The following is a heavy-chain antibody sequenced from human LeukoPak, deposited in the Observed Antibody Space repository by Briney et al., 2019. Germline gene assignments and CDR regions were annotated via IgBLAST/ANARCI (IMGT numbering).Heavy chain of an antibody. CDR1: GGSISSGTYY. J-gene: IGHJ6*03. Sequence: SQTLSLTCTVSGGSISSGTYYWSWIRQPAGTGLEWIGRFYTSGSTNYNPSLKSRVTISVDTSKNQFSLKLTSVTAADTAVYYCARELPSTSLFSDYHYMDVWGKGTTVTVSS. CDR3: ARELPSTSLFSDYHYMDV. CDR2: FYTSGST. D-gene: IGHD2-2*01. V-gene: IGHV4-61*02.